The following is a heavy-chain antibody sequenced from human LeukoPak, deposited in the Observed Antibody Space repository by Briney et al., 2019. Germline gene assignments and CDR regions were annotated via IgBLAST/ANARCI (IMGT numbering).Heavy chain of an antibody. CDR1: GGSISSGDYY. CDR2: IYYSGAT. D-gene: IGHD7-27*01. J-gene: IGHJ2*01. Sequence: SETLSLTCTVSGGSISSGDYYWSWIRQPPGKGLEWIGYIYYSGATNYNPSLKSRVAMSVDTSKSQFSLNLSSVTAVDMAVYYCARTWGNWYFDLWGRGTLVTVSS. CDR3: ARTWGNWYFDL. V-gene: IGHV4-61*08.